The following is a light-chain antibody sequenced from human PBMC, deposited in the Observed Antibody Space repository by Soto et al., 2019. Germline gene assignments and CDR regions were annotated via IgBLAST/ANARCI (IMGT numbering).Light chain of an antibody. V-gene: IGKV1-5*01. CDR1: QSIRHY. Sequence: DIQMTQSPPTLSASVGDRVTITCRASQSIRHYLAWYQQMPGKAPKLLIYGASTLQRGVPSRFIGSGSGTEFTLTISSLQPDDFGTYFCQHHNSYSQTFGQGTKVEIK. CDR2: GAS. J-gene: IGKJ1*01. CDR3: QHHNSYSQT.